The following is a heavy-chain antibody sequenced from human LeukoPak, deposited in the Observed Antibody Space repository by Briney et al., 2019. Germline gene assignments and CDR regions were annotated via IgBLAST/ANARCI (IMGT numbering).Heavy chain of an antibody. V-gene: IGHV3-48*03. CDR3: ARVSPFGFNAFDV. D-gene: IGHD3-3*01. J-gene: IGHJ3*01. Sequence: GGSLRLSCVASTFALNNYEMNWVRQAPGKGLEWISYINTAGSTIYYADSVKGRFTISSDNAEKSLYLQISSLRVEDTAVYYCARVSPFGFNAFDVWGQGTLVTVSS. CDR1: TFALNNYE. CDR2: INTAGSTI.